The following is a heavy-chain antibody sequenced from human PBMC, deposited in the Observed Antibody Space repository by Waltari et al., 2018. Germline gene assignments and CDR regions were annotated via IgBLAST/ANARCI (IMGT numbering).Heavy chain of an antibody. CDR3: AKDRSSDFYYGMDV. CDR1: GFIFSKYD. Sequence: QEHLLQSGGGVVHPGGSLRLSCEASGFIFSKYDMNWVRQAPGRGLEGGAVRRYDGSTRYYADSVKGRFTISRDNSKNTLHLQMNSLRAEDTALYYCAKDRSSDFYYGMDVWGQGTTVTVSS. V-gene: IGHV3-33*06. D-gene: IGHD3-10*01. J-gene: IGHJ6*02. CDR2: RRYDGSTR.